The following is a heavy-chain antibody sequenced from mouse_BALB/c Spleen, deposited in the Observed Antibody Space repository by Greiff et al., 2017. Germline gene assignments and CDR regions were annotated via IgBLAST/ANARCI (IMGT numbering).Heavy chain of an antibody. V-gene: IGHV5-9-4*01. J-gene: IGHJ4*01. CDR3: ARGAYYGNYVAMDY. CDR1: GFTFSSYA. Sequence: EVKVVESGGGLVKPGGSLKLSCAASGFTFSSYAMSWVRQSPEKRLEWVAEISSGGSYTYYPDTVTGRFTISRDNAKNTLYLEMSSLRSEDTAMYYCARGAYYGNYVAMDYWGQGTSVTVSS. CDR2: ISSGGSYT. D-gene: IGHD2-10*01.